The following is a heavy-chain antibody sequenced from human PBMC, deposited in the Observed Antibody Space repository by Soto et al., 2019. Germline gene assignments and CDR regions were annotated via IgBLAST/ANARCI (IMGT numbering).Heavy chain of an antibody. J-gene: IGHJ4*02. CDR1: GYSFTSYW. Sequence: GESLKISCKGSGYSFTSYWIGWVRQMPGKGLEWMGIIYPGDSDTRYSPSFQGQVTISADKSISTAYLQWSSLKASDTAMYYCARAIVVVVAATRYYFDYWGQGTLVTV. D-gene: IGHD2-15*01. CDR2: IYPGDSDT. V-gene: IGHV5-51*01. CDR3: ARAIVVVVAATRYYFDY.